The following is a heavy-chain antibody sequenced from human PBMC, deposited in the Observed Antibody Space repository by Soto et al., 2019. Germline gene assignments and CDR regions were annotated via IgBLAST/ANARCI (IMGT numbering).Heavy chain of an antibody. CDR3: AKRTVGWYFDL. CDR2: ISGSGDRT. D-gene: IGHD4-17*01. V-gene: IGHV3-23*01. J-gene: IGHJ2*01. Sequence: EVQLLESGGGLVQPGGSLRLSCAASGFTFSSYAMSWVRQAPGKGLEGVSAISGSGDRTYYADSAKGRFTISRDNSKTTRYLQMNSLRAEDTAVYYCAKRTVGWYFDLWGRGTLVTGSS. CDR1: GFTFSSYA.